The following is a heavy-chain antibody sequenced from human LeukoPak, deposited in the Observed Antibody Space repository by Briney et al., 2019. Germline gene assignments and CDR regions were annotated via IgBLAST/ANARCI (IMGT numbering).Heavy chain of an antibody. CDR2: ISTSGST. J-gene: IGHJ6*03. D-gene: IGHD4-17*01. CDR3: ARGLPSYGDYVDYYFYMDV. V-gene: IGHV4-4*07. CDR1: GDSISGFY. Sequence: SETLSLTCTVSGDSISGFYWSWIRQPAGKGLQWIGRISTSGSTNYNPSLKSRVTMSVDRSTNEFSLTVRSVTAADTALYYCARGLPSYGDYVDYYFYMDVGGRGTAIPVSS.